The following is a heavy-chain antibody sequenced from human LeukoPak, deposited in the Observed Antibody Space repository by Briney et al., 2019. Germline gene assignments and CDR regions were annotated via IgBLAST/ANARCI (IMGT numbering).Heavy chain of an antibody. CDR2: ISGSGGST. D-gene: IGHD3-9*01. Sequence: GGSLRLSCAASGFTFSDYYMSWVRQAPGKGLEWVSAISGSGGSTYYADSVKGRFTISRDNSKNTLYLQMNSLRAEDTAVYYCAKDGYFDWLFRTNYYYYYMDVWGKGTTVTISS. CDR1: GFTFSDYY. CDR3: AKDGYFDWLFRTNYYYYYMDV. V-gene: IGHV3-23*01. J-gene: IGHJ6*03.